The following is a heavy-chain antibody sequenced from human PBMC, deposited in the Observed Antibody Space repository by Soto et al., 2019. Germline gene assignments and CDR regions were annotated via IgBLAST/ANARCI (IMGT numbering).Heavy chain of an antibody. CDR1: GGSISSGGYY. V-gene: IGHV4-31*03. CDR3: ASRGYSYGFSLGMDV. CDR2: IYYSGST. Sequence: QVQLQESGPGLVKPSQTLSLTCTVSGGSISSGGYYWSWIRQHPGKGLEWIGYIYYSGSTYYNPSLKSRVTISVDTFKNQFSLKLSSVTAADTAVYYCASRGYSYGFSLGMDVWGQGTTVTVSS. J-gene: IGHJ6*02. D-gene: IGHD5-18*01.